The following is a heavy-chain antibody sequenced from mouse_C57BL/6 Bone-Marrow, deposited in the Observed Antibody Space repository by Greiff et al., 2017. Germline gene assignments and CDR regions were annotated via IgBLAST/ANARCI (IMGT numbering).Heavy chain of an antibody. CDR1: GYTFTDYY. V-gene: IGHV1-19*01. Sequence: EVQLQQSGPVLVKPGASVKMSCKASGYTFTDYYMNWVKQSHGKSLEWIGVINPYNGGTSYNQKLKGKATLTVDKSSSTAYMELNSLTSEDSAVYYCARSLYDGYYGAWFAYWGQGTLVTVSA. J-gene: IGHJ3*01. CDR2: INPYNGGT. CDR3: ARSLYDGYYGAWFAY. D-gene: IGHD2-3*01.